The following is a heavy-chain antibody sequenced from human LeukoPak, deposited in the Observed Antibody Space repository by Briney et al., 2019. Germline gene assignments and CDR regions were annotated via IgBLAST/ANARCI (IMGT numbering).Heavy chain of an antibody. CDR1: GYTVSSNY. V-gene: IGHV3-53*01. Sequence: GGSLRLSCAASGYTVSSNYMSWVRQAPGKGLEWVSVVYSGGSTYYADSVKGRFTISRDNSKNTLYLQMNSLRAEDTAVYYCARGTSGWPGVDYWGQGALVTVSA. J-gene: IGHJ4*02. CDR3: ARGTSGWPGVDY. CDR2: VYSGGST. D-gene: IGHD6-19*01.